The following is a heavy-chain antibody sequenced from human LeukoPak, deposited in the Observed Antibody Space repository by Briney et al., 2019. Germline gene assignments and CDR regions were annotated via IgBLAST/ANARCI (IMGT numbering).Heavy chain of an antibody. CDR2: TSGSGGST. J-gene: IGHJ3*02. CDR1: GFTFSTYA. Sequence: PGGSLRLSCAASGFTFSTYAMSWVRQAPGKGLEWVSATSGSGGSTYYADSVKGRFTISRDNSKNTLYLQMNSLKTEDTAVYTTLSHPSCTAGICVEYAFDIWGQGTRVTVSS. D-gene: IGHD2-15*01. V-gene: IGHV3-23*01. CDR3: LSHPSCTAGICVEYAFDI.